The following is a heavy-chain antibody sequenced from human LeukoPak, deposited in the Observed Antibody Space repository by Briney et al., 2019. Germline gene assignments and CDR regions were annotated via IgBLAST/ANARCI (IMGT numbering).Heavy chain of an antibody. CDR3: ARAQVGAPTDF. J-gene: IGHJ4*02. V-gene: IGHV3-74*01. Sequence: GGSLRLACAASGFPFSGYAMYWVRQAPGKGLVWVARVHGDGYSISYADSVRGRFTISRDNAKDTLYLHMNSLRPEDTAVYYCARAQVGAPTDFWGQGTLVTVS. CDR1: GFPFSGYA. D-gene: IGHD1-26*01. CDR2: VHGDGYSI.